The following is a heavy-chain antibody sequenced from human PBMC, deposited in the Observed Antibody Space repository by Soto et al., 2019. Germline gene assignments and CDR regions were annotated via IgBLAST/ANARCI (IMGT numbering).Heavy chain of an antibody. CDR2: IKSKTDGGTT. Sequence: GGSLRLSCAASGFIFSTDWMSWVRQAPGKGLEWVGRIKSKTDGGTTDYAAPVKGRFTISRDDSKNTLYLQMNSLKTEDTAVYYCASPDTAMVDFDYWGQGTLVTVSS. CDR3: ASPDTAMVDFDY. CDR1: GFIFSTDW. D-gene: IGHD5-18*01. J-gene: IGHJ4*02. V-gene: IGHV3-15*01.